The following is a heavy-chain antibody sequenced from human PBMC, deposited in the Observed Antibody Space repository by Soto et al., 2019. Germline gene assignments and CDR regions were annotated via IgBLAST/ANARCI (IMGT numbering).Heavy chain of an antibody. J-gene: IGHJ4*02. CDR1: GYTFTSYA. D-gene: IGHD6-6*01. CDR2: MNAGNGNT. CDR3: ARRDSIAASYYFDY. Sequence: ASVKVSCKASGYTFTSYAMHWVRQAPGQRLEWMGWMNAGNGNTKYSQKFQGRVTITRDTSASTAYMELSSLRSEDTAVYYCARRDSIAASYYFDYWGQGTLVTVSS. V-gene: IGHV1-3*01.